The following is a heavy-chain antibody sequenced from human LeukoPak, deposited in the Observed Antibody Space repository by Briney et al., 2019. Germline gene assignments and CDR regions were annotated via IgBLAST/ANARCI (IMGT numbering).Heavy chain of an antibody. CDR3: AKVGGGENYYDSRNWFDP. CDR2: ISGSGGST. CDR1: GFTFSSYA. V-gene: IGHV3-23*01. J-gene: IGHJ5*02. D-gene: IGHD3-22*01. Sequence: PGGSLRLSCAASGFTFSSYAMSWVRQAPGKGLEWVSAISGSGGSTYYADSVKGRVTISRDNSKNTLYLRMNSLRAEDTAVYYCAKVGGGENYYDSRNWFDPWGQGTLVTVSS.